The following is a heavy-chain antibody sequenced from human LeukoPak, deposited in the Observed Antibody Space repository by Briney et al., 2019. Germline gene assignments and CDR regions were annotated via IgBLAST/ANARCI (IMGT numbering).Heavy chain of an antibody. CDR3: AKDVLRWAFDY. J-gene: IGHJ4*02. CDR2: FGGTGDI. Sequence: TGRSLRLSCAASGFTFSTTAMAWVRQAPGKGLELVSGFGGTGDIHYADSVRGRFTISRDNSKGILYLQMDSLRAEDTAVYYCAKDVLRWAFDYWGQGTLVTVSS. V-gene: IGHV3-23*01. CDR1: GFTFSTTA. D-gene: IGHD3-16*01.